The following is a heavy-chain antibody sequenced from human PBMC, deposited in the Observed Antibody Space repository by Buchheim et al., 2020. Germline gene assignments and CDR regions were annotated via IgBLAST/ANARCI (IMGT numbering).Heavy chain of an antibody. J-gene: IGHJ4*02. CDR2: FYYSGST. CDR1: GDSISSYY. CDR3: ARGARTVGATLDY. V-gene: IGHV4-59*01. D-gene: IGHD1-26*01. Sequence: QVQLQGSGPGLVKSSETLSLTCTVSGDSISSYYWTWIRQPPGKGLEWVGYFYYSGSTNYHPSLKSRVTISVDTDKNQFSLTLSSVTAADTAVYYCARGARTVGATLDYWGQGTL.